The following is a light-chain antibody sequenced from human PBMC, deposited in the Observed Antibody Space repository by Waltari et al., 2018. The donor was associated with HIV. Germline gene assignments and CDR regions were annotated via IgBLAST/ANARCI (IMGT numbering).Light chain of an antibody. J-gene: IGKJ2*01. CDR2: GTS. Sequence: DIQMAQSPSSLSASVGSRVTTPCRPSTDILASLAWYQQKPGQAPELLIFGTSMLESEVPPRLSGSGSGTTYTLTISSLQPEDSATYYCQQYYTVPYTFGQGTNLEI. V-gene: IGKV1-NL1*01. CDR1: TDILAS. CDR3: QQYYTVPYT.